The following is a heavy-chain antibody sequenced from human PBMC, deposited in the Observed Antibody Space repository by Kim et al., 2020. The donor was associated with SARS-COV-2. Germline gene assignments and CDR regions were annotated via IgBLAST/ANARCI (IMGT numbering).Heavy chain of an antibody. J-gene: IGHJ4*02. CDR3: ARDSLRAHYYGSGSYFDY. Sequence: KCKSTTSRDNSKKTLYLQMNSLRAEDTAVYYCARDSLRAHYYGSGSYFDYWGQGTLVTVSS. V-gene: IGHV3-66*01. D-gene: IGHD3-10*01.